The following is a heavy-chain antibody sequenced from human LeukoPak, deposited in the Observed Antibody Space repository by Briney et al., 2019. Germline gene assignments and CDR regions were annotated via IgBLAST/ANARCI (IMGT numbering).Heavy chain of an antibody. CDR2: ISSSSSYI. Sequence: GGSLRLSCAASGFTFSSYEMNWVRQAPGKGLEWVSYISSSSSYIYYADSVKGRFTISRDNAKNSLYLQMNSLRAEDTAVYYCAKDDGWVQYANWGQGTLVTVSS. J-gene: IGHJ4*02. CDR1: GFTFSSYE. CDR3: AKDDGWVQYAN. D-gene: IGHD5-24*01. V-gene: IGHV3-21*05.